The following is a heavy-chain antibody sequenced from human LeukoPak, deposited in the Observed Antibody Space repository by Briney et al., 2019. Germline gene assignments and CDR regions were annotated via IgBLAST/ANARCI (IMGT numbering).Heavy chain of an antibody. CDR3: ARDRPQPNSSGWYSYYYYYYGMDV. J-gene: IGHJ6*02. Sequence: SGTSLRLSCAVSGFAFSSLAMHWVRQAPGKGLEWVAFISYDGNNQYYADSVKGRFTISRDNSKNTLYLQMNSLRAEDTAVYYCARDRPQPNSSGWYSYYYYYYGMDVWGQGTTVTVSS. CDR1: GFAFSSLA. CDR2: ISYDGNNQ. D-gene: IGHD6-19*01. V-gene: IGHV3-30-3*01.